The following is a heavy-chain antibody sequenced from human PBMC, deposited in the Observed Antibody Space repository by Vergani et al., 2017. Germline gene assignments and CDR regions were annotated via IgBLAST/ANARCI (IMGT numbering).Heavy chain of an antibody. CDR1: GFSLSTSGVG. CDR2: IYWDDDK. Sequence: QITLKESGPTLVKPTQTLTLTCTFSGFSLSTSGVGVGWIRQPPGKALEWLALIYWDDDKRYSPSLKSRLTITKDTSKNQVVLTMTNMDPVDTATYYCARIVEYYDFWSGYSTYYYFDYWGQGTLVTVSS. CDR3: ARIVEYYDFWSGYSTYYYFDY. D-gene: IGHD3-3*01. V-gene: IGHV2-5*02. J-gene: IGHJ4*02.